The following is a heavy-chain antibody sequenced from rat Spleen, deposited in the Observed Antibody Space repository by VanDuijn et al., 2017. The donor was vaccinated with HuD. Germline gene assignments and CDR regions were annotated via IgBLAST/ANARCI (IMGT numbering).Heavy chain of an antibody. CDR1: GFIFNKFW. J-gene: IGHJ2*01. Sequence: EVQLVESGGGLVQPGRSLKLSCVASGFIFNKFWMTWIRQAPGKGLEWVASIIDTGGRTYYPDSVKGRFTISRDNAKSTLYLQMNSLRSEDTATYYCTREGYYDGTYYPYYFDNWGQGVMVTVSS. V-gene: IGHV5-31*01. D-gene: IGHD1-12*02. CDR2: IIDTGGRT. CDR3: TREGYYDGTYYPYYFDN.